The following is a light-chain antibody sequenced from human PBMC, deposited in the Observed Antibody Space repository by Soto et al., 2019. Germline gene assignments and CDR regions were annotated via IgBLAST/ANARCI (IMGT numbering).Light chain of an antibody. Sequence: QSVLTQPPSVSAAPGQTVTISCSGSSSNIGNNYVSWYQQLPGTAPKLLIYENNKRPSGIPDRFSGSKSGTSATLGITGLQTGDEADYYGGTWDSSLSAYVFGTGTKLTVL. CDR3: GTWDSSLSAYV. CDR2: ENN. CDR1: SSNIGNNY. V-gene: IGLV1-51*02. J-gene: IGLJ1*01.